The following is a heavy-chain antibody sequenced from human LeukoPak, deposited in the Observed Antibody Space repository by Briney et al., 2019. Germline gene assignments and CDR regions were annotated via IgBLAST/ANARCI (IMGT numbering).Heavy chain of an antibody. D-gene: IGHD6-6*01. CDR1: GYTFTSYD. V-gene: IGHV1-8*03. Sequence: GASVKVSCKASGYTFTSYDINWVRQATGQGLEWMGWMNPNSGNTGYAQNFQGRVTITRNTSISTAYMELSSLRSEDTAVYYCARGKAARTSPVFDPWGQGTLVTVSS. CDR2: MNPNSGNT. CDR3: ARGKAARTSPVFDP. J-gene: IGHJ5*02.